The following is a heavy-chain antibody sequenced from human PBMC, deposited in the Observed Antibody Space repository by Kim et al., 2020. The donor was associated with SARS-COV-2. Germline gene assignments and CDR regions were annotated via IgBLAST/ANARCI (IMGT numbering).Heavy chain of an antibody. J-gene: IGHJ4*02. V-gene: IGHV1-2*02. Sequence: SYAQMFQGRATMTRDTSISTAYMGLSRLRSDDTAVYYCARTLTTVVSFDYWGQGTLVTVSS. D-gene: IGHD4-17*01. CDR3: ARTLTTVVSFDY.